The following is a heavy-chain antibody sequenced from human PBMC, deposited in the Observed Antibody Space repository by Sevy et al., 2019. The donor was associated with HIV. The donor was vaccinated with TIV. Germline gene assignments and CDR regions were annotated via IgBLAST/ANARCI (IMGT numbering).Heavy chain of an antibody. V-gene: IGHV3-30*04. CDR3: ARGLVPYYFDY. D-gene: IGHD6-19*01. Sequence: GGFLRLSCAASGFTFSSYAMHWVRQAPGKGLEWVALISSDGRDKYFADSVKGRFTLSRVKSKKTLYLQMNRLRAEYTAVYYCARGLVPYYFDYWGQGTLVTVSS. CDR1: GFTFSSYA. CDR2: ISSDGRDK. J-gene: IGHJ4*02.